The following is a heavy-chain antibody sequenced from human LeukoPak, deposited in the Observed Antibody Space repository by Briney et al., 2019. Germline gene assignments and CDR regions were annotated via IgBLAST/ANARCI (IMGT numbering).Heavy chain of an antibody. CDR1: GFTFDDYA. V-gene: IGHV3-43*02. CDR2: ISGDGGST. CDR3: AKVCSGSGCLDY. Sequence: GGSLRLSCAASGFTFDDYAMHWVRQAPGKGLEWVSFISGDGGSTYYADSVKGRFTISRDNSKNSLYLQMNSLRTEDTALYYRAKVCSGSGCLDYWGQGTLVTVSS. D-gene: IGHD2-15*01. J-gene: IGHJ4*02.